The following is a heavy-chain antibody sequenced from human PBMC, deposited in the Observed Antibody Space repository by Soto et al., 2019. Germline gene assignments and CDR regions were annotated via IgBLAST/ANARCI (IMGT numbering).Heavy chain of an antibody. D-gene: IGHD1-1*01. V-gene: IGHV4-34*01. CDR3: VRGPYNYNSRYFDY. CDR2: INHSGIT. J-gene: IGHJ4*02. CDR1: GFTFSSYS. Sequence: GSLRLSCAASGFTFSSYSMNWVRQAPGKGLEWLAEINHSGITNYNPSVESRVSMSVDTSKNQFSLRLYSVTAADTAVYYCVRGPYNYNSRYFDYWGQGTLVTVSS.